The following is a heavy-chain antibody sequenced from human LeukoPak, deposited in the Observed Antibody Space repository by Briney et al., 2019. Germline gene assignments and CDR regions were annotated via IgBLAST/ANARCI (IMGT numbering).Heavy chain of an antibody. CDR3: ARDHCSSTSCYLLP. V-gene: IGHV3-21*01. CDR1: GLIFSSYA. J-gene: IGHJ5*02. CDR2: ISSSSNYI. Sequence: GGSLRLSCAASGLIFSSYAMSWVRQAPGKGLEWVSSISSSSNYIYYADSVRGRFTISRDNAKNSLYLQMNSLRAEDTAVYYCARDHCSSTSCYLLPWGQGTLVTVSS. D-gene: IGHD2-2*01.